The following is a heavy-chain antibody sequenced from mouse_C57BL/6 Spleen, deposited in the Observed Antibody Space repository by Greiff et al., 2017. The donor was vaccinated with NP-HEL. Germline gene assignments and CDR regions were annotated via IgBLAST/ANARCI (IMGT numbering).Heavy chain of an antibody. V-gene: IGHV2-2*01. D-gene: IGHD2-4*01. CDR2: IWSGGST. CDR3: AYDYDLAY. Sequence: QVQLQQSGPGLVQPSQSLSITCTVSGFSLTSYGVHWVRQSPGKGLEWLGVIWSGGSTDYNAAFISRLSISKDNSKSQVFFKMNSLQADDTAIYYCAYDYDLAYWGQGTLVTVSA. J-gene: IGHJ3*01. CDR1: GFSLTSYG.